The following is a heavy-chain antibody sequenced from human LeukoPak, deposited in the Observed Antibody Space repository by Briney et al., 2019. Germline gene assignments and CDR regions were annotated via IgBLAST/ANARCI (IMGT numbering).Heavy chain of an antibody. V-gene: IGHV4-39*01. J-gene: IGHJ5*02. CDR2: IYDSGST. D-gene: IGHD2-8*01. Sequence: SSQTLSLTCTVSGGSISSSSYYWGWIRQPPGNGLEWSGSIYDSGSTYYNPSLNSRATMSVHTSKRHFSFKLSSVPAADTAVYYCARIIRPVLMVYAGWFDPWGQGTLVTVSS. CDR3: ARIIRPVLMVYAGWFDP. CDR1: GGSISSSSYY.